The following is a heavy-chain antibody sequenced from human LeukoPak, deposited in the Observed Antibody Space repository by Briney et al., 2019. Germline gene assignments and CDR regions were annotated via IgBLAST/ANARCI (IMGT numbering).Heavy chain of an antibody. D-gene: IGHD3-10*01. Sequence: SETLSLTCTVSGGSISSYYWSWIRQPAGKGLEWIGRIYTSGSTNYNPSLRSRVNMSIDTSKNQFPLKVISVTAADTAVYYCARYGSGSYLDPFDIWGQGTMVIVSS. V-gene: IGHV4-4*07. CDR1: GGSISSYY. CDR2: IYTSGST. J-gene: IGHJ3*02. CDR3: ARYGSGSYLDPFDI.